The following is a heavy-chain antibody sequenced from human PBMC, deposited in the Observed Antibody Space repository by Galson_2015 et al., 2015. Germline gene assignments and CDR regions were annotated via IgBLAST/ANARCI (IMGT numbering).Heavy chain of an antibody. Sequence: SVKVSCKASGNTFTNYDINWVRQATGQGLEWMGWMNPHSGNIGYAQKFQGRVTMTRNTSISTAYMELSSLRSEDTAVYYCARGWRYCSGGSCSYYFDYWGQGTLVTVSS. D-gene: IGHD2-15*01. V-gene: IGHV1-8*01. J-gene: IGHJ4*02. CDR1: GNTFTNYD. CDR3: ARGWRYCSGGSCSYYFDY. CDR2: MNPHSGNI.